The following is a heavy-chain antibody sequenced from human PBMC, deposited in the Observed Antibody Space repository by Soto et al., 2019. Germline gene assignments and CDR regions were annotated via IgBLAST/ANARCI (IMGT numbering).Heavy chain of an antibody. V-gene: IGHV3-21*01. CDR2: ISGDSRYI. CDR3: ARVVPSTMVDY. CDR1: GFTFNTYS. Sequence: GGSLRLSCAASGFTFNTYSMSWVRQAPGKGLEWVSSISGDSRYIYYTDSVKGRFTISRDNAKNSLYLQMNSLRAEDTAMYYCARVVPSTMVDYWGQGALVTVSS. D-gene: IGHD3-10*01. J-gene: IGHJ4*02.